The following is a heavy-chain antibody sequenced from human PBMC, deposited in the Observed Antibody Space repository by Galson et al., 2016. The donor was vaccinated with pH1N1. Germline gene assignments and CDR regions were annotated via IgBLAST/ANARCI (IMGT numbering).Heavy chain of an antibody. Sequence: SVKVSCKASGYTFTDYDINWVRQGTGQGLEWMGWMNPNNDNTGYAQKFQGRVTMTRNTSISTAYMELSSLRSEDTAVYYCARDRGYTSSRSLGFDYWGQGTLVTVSS. CDR2: MNPNNDNT. CDR3: ARDRGYTSSRSLGFDY. V-gene: IGHV1-8*01. CDR1: GYTFTDYD. J-gene: IGHJ4*02. D-gene: IGHD5-12*01.